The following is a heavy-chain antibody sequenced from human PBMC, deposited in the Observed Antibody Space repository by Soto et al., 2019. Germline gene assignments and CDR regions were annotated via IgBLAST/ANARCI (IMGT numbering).Heavy chain of an antibody. CDR2: IGGSGATT. Sequence: GGSLRLSCAASGFTFSTYGMSWVRQAPGKGLEWVSAIGGSGATTYYTDSVKGRFAISRDNSRNTVYLQMNSLRAEDTAVYYCAKLESSSHYWGQGTLVTVSS. CDR1: GFTFSTYG. J-gene: IGHJ4*02. CDR3: AKLESSSHY. D-gene: IGHD3-3*01. V-gene: IGHV3-23*01.